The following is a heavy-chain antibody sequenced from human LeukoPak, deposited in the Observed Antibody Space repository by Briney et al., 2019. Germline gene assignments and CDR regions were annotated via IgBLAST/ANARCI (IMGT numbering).Heavy chain of an antibody. J-gene: IGHJ4*02. CDR1: GGSISSYY. CDR3: ASSISQGPFDY. V-gene: IGHV4-4*07. Sequence: TSETLSLTCTVSGGSISSYYWSWIRQPAGMGLEWIGRIYTSGSTNYNPSLKSRVTMSVDTSKNQFSLKLSSVTAADTAVYYCASSISQGPFDYWGQGTLVTVSS. D-gene: IGHD2/OR15-2a*01. CDR2: IYTSGST.